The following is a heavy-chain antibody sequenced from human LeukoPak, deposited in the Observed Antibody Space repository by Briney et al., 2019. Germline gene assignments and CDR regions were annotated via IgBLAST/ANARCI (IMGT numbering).Heavy chain of an antibody. Sequence: SETLSLTCTVSGSSISSSSYYWGWIRQPPGKGLEWIGSIYYSGSTYYNPSLKSRVTISVDTSKNQFSLKLSSVTAADTAVYYCARGSYSSSGNWFDPWGQGTLVTVSS. CDR1: GSSISSSSYY. CDR2: IYYSGST. V-gene: IGHV4-39*07. CDR3: ARGSYSSSGNWFDP. J-gene: IGHJ5*02. D-gene: IGHD6-6*01.